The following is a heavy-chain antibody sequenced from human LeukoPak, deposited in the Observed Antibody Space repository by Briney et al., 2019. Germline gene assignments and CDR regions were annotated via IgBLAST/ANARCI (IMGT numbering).Heavy chain of an antibody. D-gene: IGHD3-3*01. Sequence: SVKVSCKASGGTFSSYAISWVRQAPGQGLEWMGGIIPIFGTANYAQKFQGRVTITADEFTSTAYMELSSLRSEDTAVYYCARVLGVNRPFDYWGQGTLVTVSS. CDR1: GGTFSSYA. V-gene: IGHV1-69*01. CDR3: ARVLGVNRPFDY. J-gene: IGHJ4*02. CDR2: IIPIFGTA.